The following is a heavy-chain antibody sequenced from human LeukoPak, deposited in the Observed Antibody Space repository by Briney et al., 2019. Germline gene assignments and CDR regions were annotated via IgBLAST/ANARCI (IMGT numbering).Heavy chain of an antibody. V-gene: IGHV3-66*01. Sequence: GGSLRLSCAASGFPFSDHYMDWVRQAPGKGLEWVSVIYGGVNTVYADSVQGRFTISRDNSKNTLYLQMSSLRAEDTAVYYCAKSPKTGFLFDYWGKGTLVTVSS. CDR3: AKSPKTGFLFDY. CDR1: GFPFSDHY. CDR2: IYGGVNT. J-gene: IGHJ4*02. D-gene: IGHD1-1*01.